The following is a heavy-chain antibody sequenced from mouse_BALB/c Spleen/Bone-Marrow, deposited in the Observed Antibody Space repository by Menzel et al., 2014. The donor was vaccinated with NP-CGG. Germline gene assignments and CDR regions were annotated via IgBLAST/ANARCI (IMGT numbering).Heavy chain of an antibody. J-gene: IGHJ3*01. Sequence: VQLQQSGPELVKPGASVKMSCKPSGYTFTEYPIHWVNQSHGKSLEWIGNINPNIGGTTYNQKVKGKATLTVDMTSSTAYMDLRSLTAEESAVYYCARGRFAYWRQGTLVTVSA. CDR1: GYTFTEYP. V-gene: IGHV1-22*01. CDR3: ARGRFAY. CDR2: INPNIGGT.